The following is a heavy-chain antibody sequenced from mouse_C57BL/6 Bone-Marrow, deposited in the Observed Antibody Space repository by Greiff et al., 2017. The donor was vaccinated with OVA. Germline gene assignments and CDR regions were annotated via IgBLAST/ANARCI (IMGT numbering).Heavy chain of an antibody. Sequence: QVQLQQPGAELVKPGASVKLSCKASGYTFTSYWMHWVKQRPGQGLEWIGMIHPNSGSTNYDEKFKSKATLTVDKSSSTAYMQLSSLTSEDSAVYYCARGGNFYYWYFDVWGTGTTVTVSS. J-gene: IGHJ1*03. CDR1: GYTFTSYW. V-gene: IGHV1-64*01. CDR2: IHPNSGST. CDR3: ARGGNFYYWYFDV.